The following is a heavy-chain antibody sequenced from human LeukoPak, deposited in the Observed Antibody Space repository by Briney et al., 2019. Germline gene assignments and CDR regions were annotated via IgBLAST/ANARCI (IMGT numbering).Heavy chain of an antibody. CDR2: ISGSGGST. CDR1: GFTFSSYA. D-gene: IGHD6-25*01. J-gene: IGHJ6*02. V-gene: IGHV3-23*01. Sequence: GGSLRLSCAASGFTFSSYAMSWVRQAPGKGLEWVSAISGSGGSTHYADSVKGRFTISRDNSKNTLYLQMNSLRAEDTAVYYCAKGGGHYYYYGMDVWGQGTMVTVSS. CDR3: AKGGGHYYYYGMDV.